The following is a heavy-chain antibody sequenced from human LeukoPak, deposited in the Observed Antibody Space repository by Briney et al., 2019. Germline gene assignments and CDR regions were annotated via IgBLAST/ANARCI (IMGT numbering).Heavy chain of an antibody. Sequence: SETLSLTCTVSGGSISSGDYYWSWIRQPPGKGLEYIGSIYYSGSTYYNPSLKSRVTISVDTSKNQFSLKLSSVTAADTAMYYCATEIVATNSFDYWGQGTLVTVSS. CDR1: GGSISSGDYY. D-gene: IGHD5-12*01. V-gene: IGHV4-39*07. CDR2: IYYSGST. CDR3: ATEIVATNSFDY. J-gene: IGHJ4*02.